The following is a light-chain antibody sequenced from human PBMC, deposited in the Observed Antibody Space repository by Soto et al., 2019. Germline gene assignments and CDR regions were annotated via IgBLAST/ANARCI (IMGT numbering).Light chain of an antibody. J-gene: IGKJ4*01. V-gene: IGKV3-11*01. CDR2: DAS. CDR1: QGVSRF. CDR3: HQRSSWPLT. Sequence: EIVLTQSPATLSLSPGERAALSCRASQGVSRFLAWYQQKPGQAPRLLIYDASNRATGIPARFSGSGSGTDFTLAISSLEPEDFAVYYCHQRSSWPLTFGGGTKVEIK.